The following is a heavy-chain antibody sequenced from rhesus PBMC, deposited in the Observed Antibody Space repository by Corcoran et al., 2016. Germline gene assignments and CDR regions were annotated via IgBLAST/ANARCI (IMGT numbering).Heavy chain of an antibody. D-gene: IGHD6-31*01. CDR3: ARAPALAAAGRYGLDS. CDR2: IYCGGGSA. J-gene: IGHJ6*01. CDR1: GGSISGYSL. V-gene: IGHV4-106*01. Sequence: QVQLQESGPGVVKPSETLSLTCAVSGGSISGYSLWSWIRQPPGKGLAWIGYIYCGGGSARYNRSIKRRVMISMDAATNQCSMRMSSVTAADAAVYYCARAPALAAAGRYGLDSWGQGVVVTVSS.